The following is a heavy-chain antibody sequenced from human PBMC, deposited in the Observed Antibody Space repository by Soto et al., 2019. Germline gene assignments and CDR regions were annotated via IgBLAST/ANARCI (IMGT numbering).Heavy chain of an antibody. Sequence: SSLNLYCKTSGDAISSYAVSCVSKKHGQGLEWMGGIIPISGTANYAQKFQGRVTITADESTSTAYMELSSLRSEDTAVYYCARSQGSSTSLEIYYYYYYGMDVWGQGTTVTVSS. V-gene: IGHV1-69*13. CDR3: ARSQGSSTSLEIYYYYYYGMDV. CDR2: IIPISGTA. CDR1: GDAISSYA. D-gene: IGHD2-2*01. J-gene: IGHJ6*02.